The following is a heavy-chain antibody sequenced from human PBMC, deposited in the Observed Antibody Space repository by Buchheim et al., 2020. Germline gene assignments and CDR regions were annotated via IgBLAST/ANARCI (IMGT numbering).Heavy chain of an antibody. V-gene: IGHV4-34*01. J-gene: IGHJ4*02. Sequence: QVQLQQWGAGLLKPSETLSLTCAVYGGSFSGYYWSWIRQPPGKGLEWIGEINHSGSTNYNPSLKSRVTISVDTPNNQFSLKLSSVTAADTAVYYCASEIQLLSGEEDDYWGQGTL. CDR1: GGSFSGYY. CDR3: ASEIQLLSGEEDDY. CDR2: INHSGST. D-gene: IGHD2-2*01.